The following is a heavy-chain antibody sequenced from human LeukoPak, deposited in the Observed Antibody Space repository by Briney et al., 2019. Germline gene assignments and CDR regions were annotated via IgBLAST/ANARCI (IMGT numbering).Heavy chain of an antibody. CDR1: GFTFSSYA. D-gene: IGHD3-3*01. V-gene: IGHV3-23*01. CDR2: ISGSGGST. J-gene: IGHJ5*02. CDR3: VETNYDFWSGYPNWFDP. Sequence: GGSLRLSCAASGFTFSSYAMSWVRQAPGKGLEWVSAISGSGGSTYYADSVKGRFTISRDNSKNTLYLQMNSLRAEDTAVYYCVETNYDFWSGYPNWFDPWGQGTLVTVSS.